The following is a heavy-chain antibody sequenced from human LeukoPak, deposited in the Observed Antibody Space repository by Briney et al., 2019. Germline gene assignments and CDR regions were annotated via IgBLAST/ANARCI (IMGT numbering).Heavy chain of an antibody. CDR2: IYYSGST. CDR3: ARWSVSATFDS. CDR1: GGSIRSSSYY. J-gene: IGHJ4*02. D-gene: IGHD3-3*01. V-gene: IGHV4-39*01. Sequence: SETLSHTCTVSGGSIRSSSYYWGWIRQPPGKGLEWIGNIYYSGSTYYKPSLKSRVTISVDTSKNQFSLKLRSVTAADTAVFYCARWSVSATFDSWGQGTLVIVSS.